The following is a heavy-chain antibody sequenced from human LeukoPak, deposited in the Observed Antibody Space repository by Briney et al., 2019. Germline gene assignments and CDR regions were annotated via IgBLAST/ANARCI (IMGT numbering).Heavy chain of an antibody. CDR3: ARVSSDCSSTSCYVYDAFDI. CDR2: INPSGGST. Sequence: ASVKVSCKASGYTFTSYYMHWVRQAPGQGLEWMGIINPSGGSTSYAQKFQGRVTMTRDTSTSTVYMELSSLRSEDTAVYYCARVSSDCSSTSCYVYDAFDIWGQGTMVTVPS. J-gene: IGHJ3*02. D-gene: IGHD2-2*01. CDR1: GYTFTSYY. V-gene: IGHV1-46*01.